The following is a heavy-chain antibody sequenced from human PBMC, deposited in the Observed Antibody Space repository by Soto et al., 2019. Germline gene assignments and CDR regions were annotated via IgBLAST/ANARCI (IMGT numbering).Heavy chain of an antibody. V-gene: IGHV3-30*18. D-gene: IGHD5-18*01. Sequence: GGSLRLSCAASGFTFSSYGMHWVRQAPGKGLEWVAVISDDGSNKYYADSVKGRFTISRDNSKNTLYLQMNSLRAEDTAVYYCAKAARIQLWLSLDYWGQGTLVTVSS. J-gene: IGHJ4*02. CDR2: ISDDGSNK. CDR1: GFTFSSYG. CDR3: AKAARIQLWLSLDY.